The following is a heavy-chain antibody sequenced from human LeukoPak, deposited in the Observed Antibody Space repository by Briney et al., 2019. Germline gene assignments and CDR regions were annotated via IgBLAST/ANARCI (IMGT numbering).Heavy chain of an antibody. CDR3: ASPLDIVVVVAATGRHYSFYGMDV. CDR2: IIPIFGTA. D-gene: IGHD2-15*01. J-gene: IGHJ6*02. V-gene: IGHV1-69*13. Sequence: ASVKVSCKASGGTFSSYAISWVRQAPGQGLEWMGGIIPIFGTANYAQKFQGRVTITADESTSTAYMELSSLRSEDTAVYYCASPLDIVVVVAATGRHYSFYGMDVWGQGTTVTVSS. CDR1: GGTFSSYA.